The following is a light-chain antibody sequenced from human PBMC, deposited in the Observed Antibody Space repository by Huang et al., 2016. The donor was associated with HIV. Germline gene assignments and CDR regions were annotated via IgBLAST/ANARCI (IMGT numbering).Light chain of an antibody. CDR1: EDISKY. CDR3: QQYDDLPIT. Sequence: DIQMTQSPSSLSASVGDRVTITCQASEDISKYLNWYQQKPGQAPKLLIYDESNLQTGVPSRFSGSGSGRDFTFTISSLQPEDIATYYCQQYDDLPITFGQGTRLDIK. V-gene: IGKV1-33*01. J-gene: IGKJ5*01. CDR2: DES.